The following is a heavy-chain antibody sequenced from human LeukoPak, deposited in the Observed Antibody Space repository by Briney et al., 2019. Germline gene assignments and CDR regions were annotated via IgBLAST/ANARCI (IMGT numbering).Heavy chain of an antibody. V-gene: IGHV3-53*01. CDR1: GFTVSSNY. CDR2: VYSGGST. D-gene: IGHD3-10*01. Sequence: GGSLRLSCAASGFTVSSNYMSWVRQAPGKGLEWVSVVYSGGSTYYADSVKGRFTISRDNSKNTLYLQMNSLRVEDTAVYYCARVRYYGSGSHVWGQGTTVTVSS. J-gene: IGHJ6*02. CDR3: ARVRYYGSGSHV.